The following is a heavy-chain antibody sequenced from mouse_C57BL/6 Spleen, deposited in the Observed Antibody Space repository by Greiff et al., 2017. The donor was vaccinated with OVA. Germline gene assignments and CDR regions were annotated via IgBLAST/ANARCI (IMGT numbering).Heavy chain of an antibody. D-gene: IGHD2-5*01. V-gene: IGHV1-53*01. Sequence: QVQLQQPGPELVKPGASVTLSCKASGYTFTSYWMHWVKQRPGPGLEWIGNINPSNGGTNYNEKFKSKATLTVDKSSSPAYMQLSSLTSEDSAVYYCAREASYYSNDVDWYYDFWGTGTTVTVSS. J-gene: IGHJ1*03. CDR1: GYTFTSYW. CDR2: INPSNGGT. CDR3: AREASYYSNDVDWYYDF.